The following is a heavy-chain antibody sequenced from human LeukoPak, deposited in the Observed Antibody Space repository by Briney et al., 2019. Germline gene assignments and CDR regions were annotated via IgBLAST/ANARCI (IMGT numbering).Heavy chain of an antibody. D-gene: IGHD3-3*01. CDR2: ISSSSSTI. Sequence: GGFLRLSCAASGFTFSSYSMNWVRQAPGKGLEWVSYISSSSSTIYYADSVKGRFTISRDNSKNTLYLQMNSLRAEDTAVYYCAKVWSGYFFDYWGQETLVTVSS. CDR3: AKVWSGYFFDY. V-gene: IGHV3-48*01. J-gene: IGHJ4*02. CDR1: GFTFSSYS.